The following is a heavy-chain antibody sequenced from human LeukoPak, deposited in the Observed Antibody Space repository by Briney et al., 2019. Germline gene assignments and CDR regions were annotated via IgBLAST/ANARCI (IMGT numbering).Heavy chain of an antibody. Sequence: SVKVSRKASGGTFSSYAISWVRQAPGQGLEWMGGIIPIFGTANYAQKFQGRVTITADESTSTAYMELSSLRSEDTAVYYCARALFYDFWSPPGSWFDPWGQGTLVTVSS. V-gene: IGHV1-69*13. CDR2: IIPIFGTA. CDR1: GGTFSSYA. CDR3: ARALFYDFWSPPGSWFDP. J-gene: IGHJ5*02. D-gene: IGHD3-3*01.